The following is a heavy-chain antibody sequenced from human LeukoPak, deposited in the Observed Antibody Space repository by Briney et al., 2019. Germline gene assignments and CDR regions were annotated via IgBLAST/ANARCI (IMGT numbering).Heavy chain of an antibody. CDR3: ARDMSFSTSDWYGELDN. D-gene: IGHD6-19*01. CDR1: GFIFDNFW. Sequence: GGSLRLSCAASGFIFDNFWMSWVRQAPGKGLEWVANIKQDGSEIYYVDSVKGRFNISRDNAKNLLYLQMNSLRAEDTALYYCARDMSFSTSDWYGELDNWGQGTLVTVSS. CDR2: IKQDGSEI. V-gene: IGHV3-7*05. J-gene: IGHJ4*02.